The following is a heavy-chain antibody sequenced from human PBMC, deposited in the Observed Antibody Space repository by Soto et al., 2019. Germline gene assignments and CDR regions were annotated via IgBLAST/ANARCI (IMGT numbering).Heavy chain of an antibody. CDR2: ISSSDDYI. CDR1: GFTFSSYT. CDR3: ARDLTTVSYERDS. V-gene: IGHV3-21*02. Sequence: EVQLVESGGGLVKPGGSLRLSCAASGFTFSSYTMNWVRQAPGKGLEWVSCISSSDDYIYYADSVKGRFTISRDNAKNSLYLQMNSLRGEDTAVYYCARDLTTVSYERDSWGQGTLDTVSS. J-gene: IGHJ4*02. D-gene: IGHD4-17*01.